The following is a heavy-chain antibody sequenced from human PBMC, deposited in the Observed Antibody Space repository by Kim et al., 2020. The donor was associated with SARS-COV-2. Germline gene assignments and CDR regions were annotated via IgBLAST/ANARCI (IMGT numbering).Heavy chain of an antibody. CDR2: IIPIIGTA. CDR3: ASGSLGATAYYFDY. D-gene: IGHD1-26*01. CDR1: GGTFSSYA. Sequence: SVKVSCKASGGTFSSYAISWVRQAPGQGLEWMGGIIPIIGTANYAHKFQGRVTITADKSTSTAYMELSSLRSEDTAVYYCASGSLGATAYYFDYWGQGTLVTVSS. J-gene: IGHJ4*02. V-gene: IGHV1-69*06.